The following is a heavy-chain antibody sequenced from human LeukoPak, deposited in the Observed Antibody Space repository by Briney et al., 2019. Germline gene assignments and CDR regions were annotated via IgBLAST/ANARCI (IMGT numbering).Heavy chain of an antibody. D-gene: IGHD1-26*01. CDR2: MYHTGTI. CDR3: ATGRYSGSVDY. J-gene: IGHJ4*02. Sequence: PSETLSLTCALSGYSLGSGFYCGWVRQPPGKGLEWIGNMYHTGTIYYNPSLRSRLTISEDTSKSHFSLTVDSVTAADTAVYYCATGRYSGSVDYWGQGILVTVSS. CDR1: GYSLGSGFY. V-gene: IGHV4-38-2*01.